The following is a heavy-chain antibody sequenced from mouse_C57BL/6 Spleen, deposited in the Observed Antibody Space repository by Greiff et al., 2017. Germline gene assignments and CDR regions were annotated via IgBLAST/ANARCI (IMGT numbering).Heavy chain of an antibody. Sequence: VQLQQSGGDLVKPGGSLKLSCAASGFTFSSYGMSWVRQTPDKRLAWVATISSGGSYTYYPDSVKGGFTISRDNAKNTLYLQMSSLNSEDTAMYYCARHDGNYAWFAYWGQGTLVTVSA. CDR3: ARHDGNYAWFAY. D-gene: IGHD2-1*01. J-gene: IGHJ3*01. CDR2: ISSGGSYT. CDR1: GFTFSSYG. V-gene: IGHV5-6*01.